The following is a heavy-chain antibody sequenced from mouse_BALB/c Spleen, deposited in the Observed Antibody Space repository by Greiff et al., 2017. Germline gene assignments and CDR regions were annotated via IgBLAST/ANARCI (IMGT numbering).Heavy chain of an antibody. D-gene: IGHD2-3*01. CDR3: ARVYDGYYAY. CDR1: GFTFSSYA. V-gene: IGHV5-9-4*01. Sequence: EVQRVESGGGLVKPGGSLKLSCAASGFTFSSYAMSWVRQSPEKRLEWVAEISSGGSYTYYPDTVTGRFTISRDNAKNTLYLEMSSLRSEDTAMYYCARVYDGYYAYWGQGTLVTVSA. CDR2: ISSGGSYT. J-gene: IGHJ3*01.